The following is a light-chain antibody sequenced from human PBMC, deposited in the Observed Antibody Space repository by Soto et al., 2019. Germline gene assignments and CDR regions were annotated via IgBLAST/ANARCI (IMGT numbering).Light chain of an antibody. CDR1: QDIRND. Sequence: AVQMNQSPSFHSAFLGDRVTITCRASQDIRNDLGWYQQKPGKAPKLLIYAASSLHSGVPSRFSGSGSGTDFTLTISSLQPEDFATYYCLQDYNCPRTFGQGTKVDIK. J-gene: IGKJ1*01. CDR3: LQDYNCPRT. V-gene: IGKV1-6*01. CDR2: AAS.